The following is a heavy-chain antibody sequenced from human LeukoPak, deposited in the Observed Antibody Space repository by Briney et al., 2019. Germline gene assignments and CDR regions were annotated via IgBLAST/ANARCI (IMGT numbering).Heavy chain of an antibody. J-gene: IGHJ4*02. CDR2: INHSGST. Sequence: SETLSLTCAVYGGSFSGYYWSWIRQPPGKGLEWIGEINHSGSTNYNPSLKSRVTISVDTSKNQFSLRLSSVTAADTAVYYCARYSSTQYFDYWGQGTLVTVSS. V-gene: IGHV4-34*01. CDR1: GGSFSGYY. D-gene: IGHD2-2*01. CDR3: ARYSSTQYFDY.